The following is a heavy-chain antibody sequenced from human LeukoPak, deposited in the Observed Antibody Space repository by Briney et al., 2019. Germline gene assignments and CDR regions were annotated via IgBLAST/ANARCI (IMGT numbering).Heavy chain of an antibody. D-gene: IGHD3-10*01. CDR3: AGTYGSGVGMTYFQH. V-gene: IGHV1-18*01. Sequence: ASVKVSCKASGYTFTSYGISWVRQAPGQGLEWMGWISAYNGNTNYAQKLQGRVTMTTDTSTSTAYMELRSLRSDDTAVYYCAGTYGSGVGMTYFQHWGQGTLVTVSS. J-gene: IGHJ1*01. CDR1: GYTFTSYG. CDR2: ISAYNGNT.